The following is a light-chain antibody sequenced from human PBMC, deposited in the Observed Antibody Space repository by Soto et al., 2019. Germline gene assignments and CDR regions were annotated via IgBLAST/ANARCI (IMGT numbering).Light chain of an antibody. CDR2: DVS. V-gene: IGLV2-11*01. CDR3: SSYAVSNRYV. CDR1: SSDVGGYNY. J-gene: IGLJ1*01. Sequence: QSALTQPRSVSGSPGQSVTISCTGTSSDVGGYNYVSWYQQHPGKAPKLMIYDVSKRPSGVPDRFSGSKSGNTASLTISGLQAEDEADYYCSSYAVSNRYVFGTGTKLTVL.